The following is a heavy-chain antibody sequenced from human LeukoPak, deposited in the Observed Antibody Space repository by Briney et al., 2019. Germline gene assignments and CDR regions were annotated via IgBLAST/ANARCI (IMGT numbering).Heavy chain of an antibody. D-gene: IGHD3-16*02. CDR3: ARDLERLYPGGAFDI. Sequence: ASVKVSCKASGYTFTSYYMHWVRQAPGQGLEWMGIINPSGGSTSYAQKFQGRVTMTRDTSISTAYMELSRLRSDDTAVYYCARDLERLYPGGAFDIWGQGTMDTVSS. V-gene: IGHV1-46*01. CDR1: GYTFTSYY. CDR2: INPSGGST. J-gene: IGHJ3*02.